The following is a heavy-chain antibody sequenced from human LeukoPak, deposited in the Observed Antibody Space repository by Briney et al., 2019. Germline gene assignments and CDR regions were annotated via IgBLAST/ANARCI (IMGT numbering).Heavy chain of an antibody. CDR2: ISYDGSNK. Sequence: GGSLRLSCAASGFTFSSYGMHWVRQAPGKGLEWVGVISYDGSNKYYADSVKGRFTISRDNSKNTLYLQMNSLRAEDTAVYYCARRSSGYYYTAFDIWGQGTMVTVSS. J-gene: IGHJ3*02. V-gene: IGHV3-30*03. D-gene: IGHD3-22*01. CDR1: GFTFSSYG. CDR3: ARRSSGYYYTAFDI.